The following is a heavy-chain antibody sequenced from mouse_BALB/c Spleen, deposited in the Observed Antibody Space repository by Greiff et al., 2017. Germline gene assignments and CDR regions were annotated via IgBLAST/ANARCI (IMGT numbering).Heavy chain of an antibody. V-gene: IGHV5-6-5*01. CDR2: ISSGGST. D-gene: IGHD1-1*01. CDR3: ARGYYGSSHAWFAY. Sequence: VQLKESGGGLVKPGGSLKLSCAASGFTFSSYAMSWVRQTPEKRLEWVASISSGGSTYYPDSVKGRFTISRDNARNILYLQMSSLRSEDTAMDYCARGYYGSSHAWFAYWGQGTLVTVSA. CDR1: GFTFSSYA. J-gene: IGHJ3*01.